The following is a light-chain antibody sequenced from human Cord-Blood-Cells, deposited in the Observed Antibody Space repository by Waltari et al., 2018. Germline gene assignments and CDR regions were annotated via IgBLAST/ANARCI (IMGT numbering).Light chain of an antibody. Sequence: DVVMTQSPLSLPVTLGQPASISCRSSQSLVHSDGNTYLNWFLQRPGQSPRRLIYKVSNRDSGVPDRFSGSGSGTDFTLKISRVEAEDVGVYYCMQGTHWPPAYTFGQGTKLEIK. V-gene: IGKV2-30*02. CDR1: QSLVHSDGNTY. J-gene: IGKJ2*01. CDR3: MQGTHWPPAYT. CDR2: KVS.